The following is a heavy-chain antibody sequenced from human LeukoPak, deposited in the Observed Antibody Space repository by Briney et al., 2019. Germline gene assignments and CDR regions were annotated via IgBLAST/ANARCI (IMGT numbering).Heavy chain of an antibody. V-gene: IGHV3-23*01. Sequence: GGSLRLSCAASGSTFGSHAISWVRQAPGKELEWVSGISGGGDNTLYADSVKGRFTITRDNYKITVHLQMSGLRAEDTAVYYCVFYDSSGFYYGRLRYWGQGTLVTVSS. CDR1: GSTFGSHA. CDR3: VFYDSSGFYYGRLRY. CDR2: ISGGGDNT. D-gene: IGHD3-22*01. J-gene: IGHJ4*02.